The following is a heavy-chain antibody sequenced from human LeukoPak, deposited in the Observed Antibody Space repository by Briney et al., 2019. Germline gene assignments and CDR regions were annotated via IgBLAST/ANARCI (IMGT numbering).Heavy chain of an antibody. CDR1: GYTFTSYY. CDR2: INPSGGST. D-gene: IGHD1-26*01. CDR3: ARDSGSGNNDY. Sequence: ASVKVSCKASGYTFTSYYMHWVRQAPGQGLEWMGIINPSGGSTSYAQKFQGRVTMTRDTSTNTVYMELSSLRSEDAAVYYCARDSGSGNNDYWGQGTLVTVSS. V-gene: IGHV1-46*01. J-gene: IGHJ4*02.